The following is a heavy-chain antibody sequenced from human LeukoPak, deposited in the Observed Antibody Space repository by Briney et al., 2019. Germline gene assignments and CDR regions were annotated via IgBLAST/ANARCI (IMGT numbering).Heavy chain of an antibody. CDR3: ARMDIGLVRD. Sequence: PGGSLRLSCAASGFTFSSDWMSWVRQAPGKGLEWVANIKQDGSEKYYVDSVKGRFTISRDNAKNSLSLQMNSLRAEDTAVYYCARMDIGLVRDWGQGTLVTVSS. CDR2: IKQDGSEK. V-gene: IGHV3-7*01. D-gene: IGHD3-10*01. CDR1: GFTFSSDW. J-gene: IGHJ4*02.